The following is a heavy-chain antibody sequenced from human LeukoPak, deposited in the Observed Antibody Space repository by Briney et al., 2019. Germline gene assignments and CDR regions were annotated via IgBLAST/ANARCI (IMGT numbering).Heavy chain of an antibody. CDR3: ARLLGSSGYAGDWYFDL. CDR2: IYYSGST. V-gene: IGHV4-59*12. Sequence: PSETLSLTCTVSGGSMSSYYWSWIRQPPGKGLEWIGYIYYSGSTNYNPSLKSRVTISVDTSKNQLSLKLTSVTAADTAVYYCARLLGSSGYAGDWYFDLWGPGALVTVSS. CDR1: GGSMSSYY. D-gene: IGHD3-22*01. J-gene: IGHJ2*01.